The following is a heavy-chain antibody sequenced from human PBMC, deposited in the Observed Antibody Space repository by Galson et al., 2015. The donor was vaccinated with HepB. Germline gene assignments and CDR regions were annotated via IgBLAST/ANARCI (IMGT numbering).Heavy chain of an antibody. J-gene: IGHJ4*02. CDR3: ARHRDGYNYFFDY. CDR2: IWPGDSDT. D-gene: IGHD5-24*01. CDR1: GYKFTNYW. Sequence: QSGAEVKKPGESLKISCDGSGYKFTNYWIGWVRQMPGKGLEWMGIIWPGDSDTRYSPSFQGQVTMSVDKSNSTAYLQWSGLRASVTAMYDCARHRDGYNYFFDYWGQGTLVTVSS. V-gene: IGHV5-51*01.